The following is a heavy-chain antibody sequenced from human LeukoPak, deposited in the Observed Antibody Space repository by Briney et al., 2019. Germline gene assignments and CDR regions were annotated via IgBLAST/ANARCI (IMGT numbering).Heavy chain of an antibody. J-gene: IGHJ5*02. Sequence: PSETLSLTCTVSGGSISSYYWSWIRQPAGKGLEWIGRIYTSGSTNYNPSLKSRVTMSVDTSKNQFSLKLSSVTAAETAVYYCARDGLLLWFGEGFDPWGQGTLVTVSS. D-gene: IGHD3-10*01. CDR3: ARDGLLLWFGEGFDP. V-gene: IGHV4-4*07. CDR2: IYTSGST. CDR1: GGSISSYY.